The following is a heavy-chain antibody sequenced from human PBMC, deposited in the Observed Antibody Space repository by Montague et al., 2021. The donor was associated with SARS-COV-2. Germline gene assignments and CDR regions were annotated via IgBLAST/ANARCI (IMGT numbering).Heavy chain of an antibody. CDR2: IYTGGST. J-gene: IGHJ3*02. V-gene: IGHV3-66*01. CDR1: GFTVSSNY. CDR3: AREGGDAFDM. Sequence: SLRLSCAASGFTVSSNYMSWVRQAPGKGLEWVSVIYTGGSTYYADSVKGRFTISRDYSKNTLYLQMNRLRVEDTAVYYCAREGGDAFDMWGQGTMVTVSP. D-gene: IGHD3-16*01.